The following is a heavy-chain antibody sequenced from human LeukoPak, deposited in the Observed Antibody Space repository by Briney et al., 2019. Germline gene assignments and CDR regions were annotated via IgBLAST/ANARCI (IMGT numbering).Heavy chain of an antibody. D-gene: IGHD3-10*01. Sequence: GGSQRLSCVASGFIFRDYAMNWVRQAPGKGLEWVATISGRTGATYYGDSVKGRFTISRDNSENTLYPQMDSLRVEDTALYYCTKRGTGGSGSHMDSWGRGILVTVSS. V-gene: IGHV3-23*01. CDR2: ISGRTGAT. CDR3: TKRGTGGSGSHMDS. J-gene: IGHJ4*02. CDR1: GFIFRDYA.